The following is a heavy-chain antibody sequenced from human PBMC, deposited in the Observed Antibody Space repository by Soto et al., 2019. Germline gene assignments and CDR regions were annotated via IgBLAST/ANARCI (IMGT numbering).Heavy chain of an antibody. CDR2: IYHSGST. V-gene: IGHV4-30-2*01. D-gene: IGHD6-13*01. CDR1: GGSISSGGYS. Sequence: SETLSLTCAVSGGSISSGGYSWSWIRQPPGKGLEWIGYIYHSGSTYYNPSLKSRVTISVDRSKNQFSLKLSSVTAADTAVYYCARYGSRDNRYFDYWGQGTLVTVSS. CDR3: ARYGSRDNRYFDY. J-gene: IGHJ4*02.